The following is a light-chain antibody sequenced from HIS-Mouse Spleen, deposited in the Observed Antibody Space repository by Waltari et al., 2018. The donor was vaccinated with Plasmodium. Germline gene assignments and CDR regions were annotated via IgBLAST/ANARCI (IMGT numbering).Light chain of an antibody. CDR2: DVS. CDR3: CSYAGSYTLV. CDR1: SSDVGGYNY. Sequence: QSALTQPRSVSGSPGQSVPISCPGTSSDVGGYNYVPWYQQHQGKAPKLMIYDVSKRPSGVPDRFSGSKSGNTASLTISGLQAEDEADYYCCSYAGSYTLVFGGGTKLTVL. J-gene: IGLJ2*01. V-gene: IGLV2-11*01.